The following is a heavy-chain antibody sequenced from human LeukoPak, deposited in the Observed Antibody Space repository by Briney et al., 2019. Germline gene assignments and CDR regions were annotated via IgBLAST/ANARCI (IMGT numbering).Heavy chain of an antibody. CDR2: IRYDGSNK. V-gene: IGHV3-30*02. J-gene: IGHJ4*02. CDR1: GFTFSSYG. CDR3: ASDRSRIHTRNFDY. D-gene: IGHD2-2*01. Sequence: GGSLRLSCAASGFTFSSYGMHWVRQAPGKGLEWVAFIRYDGSNKYYADSVKGRFTISRDNSKNTLYPQMNSLRAEDTAVYYCASDRSRIHTRNFDYWGQGTLVTVSS.